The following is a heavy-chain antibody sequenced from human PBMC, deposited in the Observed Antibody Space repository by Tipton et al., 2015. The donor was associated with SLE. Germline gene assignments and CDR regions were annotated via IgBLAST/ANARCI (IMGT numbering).Heavy chain of an antibody. V-gene: IGHV4-39*01. J-gene: IGHJ4*02. D-gene: IGHD3-22*01. Sequence: TLSLTCTVSGGSISSSSYHWGWIRQPPGKGLEWIGSIYYSGSTYYNPSLKSRVTISVDTSKNQFSLKLSSVTAADTAVYYCARPASRYYDSSGYFDYWGQGTLVTVSS. CDR3: ARPASRYYDSSGYFDY. CDR1: GGSISSSSYH. CDR2: IYYSGST.